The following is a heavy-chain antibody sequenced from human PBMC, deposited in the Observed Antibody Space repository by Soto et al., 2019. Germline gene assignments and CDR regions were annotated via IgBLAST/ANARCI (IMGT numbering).Heavy chain of an antibody. CDR1: GDSIKRDDYY. J-gene: IGHJ6*02. V-gene: IGHV4-30-4*01. D-gene: IGHD1-26*01. CDR2: ILYSGTT. Sequence: QVQLQESGPGLVKPSQTLSLTCTVSGDSIKRDDYYWSLIRQPPGNGLEWIGYILYSGTTYYNPSLNSRIIISLDTSKNQSAVNVTSVSAAGAAVYYSGRDGWALCCGMDLVGQGTAVTVTS. CDR3: GRDGWALCCGMDL.